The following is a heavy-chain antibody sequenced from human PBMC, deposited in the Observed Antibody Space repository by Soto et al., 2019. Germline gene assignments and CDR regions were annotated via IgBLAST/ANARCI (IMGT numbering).Heavy chain of an antibody. D-gene: IGHD2-15*01. CDR2: INAGNGNT. V-gene: IGHV1-3*01. CDR3: ARVICSGGSCYRYAFDS. CDR1: GYTFTSYS. Sequence: VASVKVSCKASGYTFTSYSMHWVRQAPGQRIEWMGWINAGNGNTKYSQKFQGRVTITRDTSASTAYMELSSLRSEDTAVYYCARVICSGGSCYRYAFDSWGQGTMVPVSS. J-gene: IGHJ3*02.